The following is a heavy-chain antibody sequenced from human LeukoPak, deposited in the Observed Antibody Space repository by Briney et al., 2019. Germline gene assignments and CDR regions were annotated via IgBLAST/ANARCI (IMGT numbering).Heavy chain of an antibody. CDR3: AKETWATNFYGLFDP. CDR2: ISGTGGST. D-gene: IGHD4-17*01. Sequence: GGPLRLSCAASGFTFSSYAMSWVRQAPGKGLEWVSAISGTGGSTYFPDSVKGRFTISRDNSKNTLYLQMNSLRAEDTAVYYCAKETWATNFYGLFDPWGQGTLVTVSS. CDR1: GFTFSSYA. V-gene: IGHV3-23*01. J-gene: IGHJ5*02.